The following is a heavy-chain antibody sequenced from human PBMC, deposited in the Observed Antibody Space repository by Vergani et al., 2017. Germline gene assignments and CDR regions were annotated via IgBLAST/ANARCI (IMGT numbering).Heavy chain of an antibody. Sequence: QLQLQESGSGLVKPSQTLSLTCAVSGGSISSGGYSWSWIRQPPGKGLEWIGYIYHSGSTNYNPSLKSRVTISVDTSKNQFSLKLSSVTAADTAVYYCARASYSGYVTRGAFDYWGQGTLVTVSS. D-gene: IGHD5-12*01. CDR3: ARASYSGYVTRGAFDY. CDR2: IYHSGST. J-gene: IGHJ4*02. CDR1: GGSISSGGYS. V-gene: IGHV4-30-2*01.